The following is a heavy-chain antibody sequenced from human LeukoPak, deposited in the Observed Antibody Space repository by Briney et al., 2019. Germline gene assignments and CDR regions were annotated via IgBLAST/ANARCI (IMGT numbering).Heavy chain of an antibody. J-gene: IGHJ1*01. Sequence: ASVKVSCKASGYTFTGYYIHWVRQAPGQGLEWMRWIDPNGGGTHYAQKFQDWVTMTRDTSISTAYMELSSLRSEDTAVYYCARGAGVVIAEYFQHWGQGTLVTVSS. CDR3: ARGAGVVIAEYFQH. CDR1: GYTFTGYY. V-gene: IGHV1-2*04. CDR2: IDPNGGGT. D-gene: IGHD3-3*01.